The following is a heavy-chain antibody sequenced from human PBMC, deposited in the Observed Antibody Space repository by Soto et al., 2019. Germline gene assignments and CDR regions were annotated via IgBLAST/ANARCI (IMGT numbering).Heavy chain of an antibody. Sequence: QITLKESGPTLVKPTQTITLTCTFSGFSLPTDRVGVGWIRQPPGKALEWLAVIYWDDSKTYRPSLKRRLTITNDTSKNQVALTMTDMDPVDTATYYCAHAYGGRSLYWGPGTLVTVSS. J-gene: IGHJ4*02. CDR3: AHAYGGRSLY. V-gene: IGHV2-5*02. D-gene: IGHD1-26*01. CDR1: GFSLPTDRVG. CDR2: IYWDDSK.